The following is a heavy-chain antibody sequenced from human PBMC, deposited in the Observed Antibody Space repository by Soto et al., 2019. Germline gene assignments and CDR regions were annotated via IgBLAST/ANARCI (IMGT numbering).Heavy chain of an antibody. CDR3: ALFTVGTFDF. D-gene: IGHD7-27*01. V-gene: IGHV2-5*02. CDR2: LYWDDDK. J-gene: IGHJ5*01. Sequence: QITLKESGPALVKPTQTLTLTCTFSGFSLTTTGVGVGWFRQPPGKAPEWLGVLYWDDDKRISSSLKSRLTLTKDTTNHEVVLTLTDAGPVDAATYYCALFTVGTFDFWGQGTMVTVSS. CDR1: GFSLTTTGVG.